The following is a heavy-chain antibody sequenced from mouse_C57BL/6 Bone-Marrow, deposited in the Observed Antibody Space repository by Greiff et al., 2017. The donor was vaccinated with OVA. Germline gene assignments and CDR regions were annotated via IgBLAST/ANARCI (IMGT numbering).Heavy chain of an antibody. CDR2: IHPNSGST. D-gene: IGHD2-2*01. Sequence: QVQLQHPGAELVKPGASVKLSCKASGYTFTSYWMHWVKQRPGQGLEWIGMIHPNSGSTNYNEKFKSKATLTVDTSSSTAYMQLSSLTSEGSAVYYCASSGVTTDYWGQGTTLTVSS. J-gene: IGHJ2*01. CDR1: GYTFTSYW. V-gene: IGHV1-64*01. CDR3: ASSGVTTDY.